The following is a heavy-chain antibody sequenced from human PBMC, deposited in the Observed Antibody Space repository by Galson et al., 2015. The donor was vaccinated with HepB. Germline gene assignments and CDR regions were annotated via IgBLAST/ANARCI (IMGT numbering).Heavy chain of an antibody. CDR3: ARWGSRGVVPAANKNGFDYWGQETLVTVSSERASAPTLFPDDFWSGQAVRAYAFDI. Sequence: TLSLTCAVYGGSFSGYYWSWIRQPPGKGLEWIGEINHSGSTNYNPSLKSRVTISVDTSKNQFSLKLSSVTAADTAVYYCARWGSRGVVPAANKNGFDYWGQETLVTVSSERASAPTLFPDDFWSGQAVRAYAFDIWGQGTLVTVSS. CDR1: GGSFSGYY. D-gene: IGHD2-2*01. V-gene: IGHV4-34*01. J-gene: IGHJ3*02. CDR2: INHSGST.